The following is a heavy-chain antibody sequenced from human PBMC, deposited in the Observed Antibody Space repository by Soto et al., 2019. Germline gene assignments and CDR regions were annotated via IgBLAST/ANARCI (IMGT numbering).Heavy chain of an antibody. CDR1: GFTFSSYS. V-gene: IGHV3-48*04. CDR2: IFVSSTTI. CDR3: ARDKDWAFDY. D-gene: IGHD3-9*01. J-gene: IGHJ4*02. Sequence: EVQLVESGGRLVQPGGSLRLSCVASGFTFSSYSMVWVRQAPGKGLEWIAYIFVSSTTIHYADSVKGRFTVSRDNTQNSLFLLMNSLRAEDTAIYYCARDKDWAFDYWGQGTQVIVSS.